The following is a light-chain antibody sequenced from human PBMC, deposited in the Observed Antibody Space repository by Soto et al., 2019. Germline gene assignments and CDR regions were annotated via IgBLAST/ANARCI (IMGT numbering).Light chain of an antibody. CDR3: NSYAGSNNLV. V-gene: IGLV2-14*01. CDR1: SSDVGDYNY. J-gene: IGLJ3*02. CDR2: EVS. Sequence: QSALTQPASVSGSPGQSITISCAGTSSDVGDYNYVSWYQHHPGKAPRLMIYEVSNRPSGVSTRFSGSKSGNTASLTISGLQAEDEADYYCNSYAGSNNLVFGGGTQLTVL.